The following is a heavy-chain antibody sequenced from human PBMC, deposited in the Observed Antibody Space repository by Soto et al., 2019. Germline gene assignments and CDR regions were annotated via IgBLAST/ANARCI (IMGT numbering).Heavy chain of an antibody. CDR2: INAGDGNT. CDR1: GYTFTSYA. Sequence: VASVKVSCKASGYTFTSYAMHWVRQAPGQRLEWMGWINAGDGNTKYSQKFQGRVTITRDTSASTAYMELSSLRSEDTAVYYCARVWSSGYYYGAEYFQHWGPGTLVTVSS. CDR3: ARVWSSGYYYGAEYFQH. J-gene: IGHJ1*01. D-gene: IGHD3-22*01. V-gene: IGHV1-3*01.